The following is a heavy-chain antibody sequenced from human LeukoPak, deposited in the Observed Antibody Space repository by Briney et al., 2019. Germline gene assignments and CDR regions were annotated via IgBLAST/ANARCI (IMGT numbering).Heavy chain of an antibody. CDR3: ARGYYDFWSGYSLGAFDI. CDR1: GGSISSGGYS. CDR2: IYHSGST. V-gene: IGHV4-30-2*01. D-gene: IGHD3-3*01. Sequence: PSQTLSLTCAVSGGSISSGGYSWSWIRQPPGKGLEWIGYIYHSGSTYYNPSLKSRVTISVDRSKNQFSLKLSSVTAADTAVYYCARGYYDFWSGYSLGAFDIWGQGTMVIVSS. J-gene: IGHJ3*02.